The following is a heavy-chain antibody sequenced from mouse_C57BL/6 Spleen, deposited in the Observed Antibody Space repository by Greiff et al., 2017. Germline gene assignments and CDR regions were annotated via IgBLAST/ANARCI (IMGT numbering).Heavy chain of an antibody. CDR3: ARRGRVPYYFDY. CDR2: IDPSDSYT. V-gene: IGHV1-69*01. Sequence: QVQLQQPGAELVMPGASVKLSCKASGYTFTSYWMHWVKQRPGQGLEWIGEIDPSDSYTNYNQKFKGKSTLTVDKSSSTAYMQLSSLTSEDSAVYYCARRGRVPYYFDYWGQGTTLTVSS. J-gene: IGHJ2*01. CDR1: GYTFTSYW.